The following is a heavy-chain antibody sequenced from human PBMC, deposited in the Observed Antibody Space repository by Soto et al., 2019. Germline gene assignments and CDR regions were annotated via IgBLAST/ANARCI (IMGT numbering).Heavy chain of an antibody. J-gene: IGHJ5*02. CDR3: ARDGQAYCSSTSCNWFDP. CDR1: GFTFSSYS. V-gene: IGHV3-21*01. CDR2: ISSSSSYI. Sequence: GGSLRLSCAASGFTFSSYSMNWVRQAPGKGLEWVSSISSSSSYIYYADAVKGRFTISRDNAKNSLYLQMNSLRAEDTAVHYCARDGQAYCSSTSCNWFDPWGQGTLVTVSS. D-gene: IGHD2-2*01.